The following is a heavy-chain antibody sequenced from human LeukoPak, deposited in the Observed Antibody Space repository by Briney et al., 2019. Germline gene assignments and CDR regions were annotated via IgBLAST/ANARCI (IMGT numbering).Heavy chain of an antibody. V-gene: IGHV1-69*10. CDR1: GGTFSSYA. CDR2: IIPILGIA. J-gene: IGHJ3*02. CDR3: ARVLRVDSLFGVVRDDAFDI. D-gene: IGHD3-3*01. Sequence: WASVTVSCEASGGTFSSYAISWVRQAPGQGLEWMGRIIPILGIANYAQKFQGRVTITADESTSTAYMELSSLRSEDTAVYYCARVLRVDSLFGVVRDDAFDIWGQGTMVTVSS.